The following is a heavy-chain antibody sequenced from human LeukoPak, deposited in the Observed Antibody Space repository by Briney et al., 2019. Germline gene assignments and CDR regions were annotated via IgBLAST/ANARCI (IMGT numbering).Heavy chain of an antibody. CDR2: INPDESDK. J-gene: IGHJ5*01. D-gene: IGHD3-10*02. V-gene: IGHV3-74*01. CDR1: RFTFCVHW. CDR3: ARDRVATIFTYHPMFDS. Sequence: PGGSLRLSCAASRFTFCVHWMHWVRQAPGKGLEWVSRINPDESDKAYADSVKGRFTISRDNAKNTLYLQMNSLRAEDTAVYYCARDRVATIFTYHPMFDSWGPGTLVTVSS.